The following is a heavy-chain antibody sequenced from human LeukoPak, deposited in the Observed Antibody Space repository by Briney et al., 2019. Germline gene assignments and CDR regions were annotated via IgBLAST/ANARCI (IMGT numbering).Heavy chain of an antibody. CDR2: IKRDGSST. V-gene: IGHV3-74*01. J-gene: IGHJ5*02. D-gene: IGHD2-21*01. CDR3: ARDPGGGGAKGHNWFDP. CDR1: GFTFSSYW. Sequence: GGSLRLSCAASGFTFSSYWMHWVRQAPGKGLRWVSRIKRDGSSTIYADSVKGRFPISREHANNTLYLQMDSLRAEDTAVYYCARDPGGGGAKGHNWFDPWGQGTLVTVSS.